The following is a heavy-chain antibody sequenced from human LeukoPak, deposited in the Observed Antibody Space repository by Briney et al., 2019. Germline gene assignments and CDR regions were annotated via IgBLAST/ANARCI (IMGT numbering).Heavy chain of an antibody. J-gene: IGHJ6*02. V-gene: IGHV3-21*01. Sequence: GGSLRLSCAASGFTFSSYSMNWVRQAPGKGLEWVSSISSSSSYIYYADSVKGRFTISRDNAKNSLYLQMNSLRAEDTAVYYCARERDRAYSSSWYPYYYYGMDVWGQGTTVSVSS. D-gene: IGHD6-13*01. CDR2: ISSSSSYI. CDR3: ARERDRAYSSSWYPYYYYGMDV. CDR1: GFTFSSYS.